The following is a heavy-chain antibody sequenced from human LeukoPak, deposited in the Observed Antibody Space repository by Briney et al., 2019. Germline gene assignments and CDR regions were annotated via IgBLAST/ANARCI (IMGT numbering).Heavy chain of an antibody. CDR3: ARDVSVTTGGAFDI. V-gene: IGHV1-46*01. J-gene: IGHJ3*02. Sequence: ASVKVSCKASGYTFTGHSMYWVRQAPGQGLEWMGIINPSGGSTSYAQKFQGRVTMTRDMSTSTVYMELSSLRSEDTAVYYCARDVSVTTGGAFDIWGQGTMVTVSS. CDR2: INPSGGST. D-gene: IGHD4-17*01. CDR1: GYTFTGHS.